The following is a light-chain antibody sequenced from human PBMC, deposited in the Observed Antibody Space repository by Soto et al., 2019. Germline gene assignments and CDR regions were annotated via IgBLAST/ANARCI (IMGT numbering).Light chain of an antibody. V-gene: IGLV2-23*02. CDR2: EVT. CDR1: SSDVGSYNL. CDR3: CSYAGSTPFVV. Sequence: QSALTQPASVSGSPGQSVTISCTGTSSDVGSYNLVSWYQHHPGKAPKLIIYEVTQRPSGISNRFSGSKSGNTASLTITGLQAEDEADYWCCSYAGSTPFVVFGGGTKLTVL. J-gene: IGLJ2*01.